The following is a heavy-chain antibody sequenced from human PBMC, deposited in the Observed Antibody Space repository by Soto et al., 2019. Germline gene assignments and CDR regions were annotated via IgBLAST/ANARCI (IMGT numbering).Heavy chain of an antibody. CDR2: IIPIFGTA. V-gene: IGHV1-69*01. Sequence: QVQLVQSGAEVKKPGSSVKVYCKASGGTFSSYAISWVRQAPGQGLEWMGGIIPIFGTANYAQQFQGRVTITADDSTSTGYMELSSLISEDTAVYYCARDPVPAANYYGMDVWGQGTTVTVSS. J-gene: IGHJ6*02. CDR3: ARDPVPAANYYGMDV. CDR1: GGTFSSYA. D-gene: IGHD2-2*01.